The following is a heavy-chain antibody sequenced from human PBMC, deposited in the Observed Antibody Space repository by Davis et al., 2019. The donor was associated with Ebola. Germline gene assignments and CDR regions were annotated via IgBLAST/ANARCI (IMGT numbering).Heavy chain of an antibody. CDR3: ATMTGSYRAYYFDY. V-gene: IGHV3-30*02. J-gene: IGHJ4*02. CDR2: IRTDGSNE. CDR1: GFTFSSFG. Sequence: GESLKISCAASGFTFSSFGMHWVRQAPGKGLEWVAYIRTDGSNEYYVDAVKGRFTVSRDNSKNTLYLQMNSLRAEDTAVYYCATMTGSYRAYYFDYWGQGALVTVS. D-gene: IGHD3-9*01.